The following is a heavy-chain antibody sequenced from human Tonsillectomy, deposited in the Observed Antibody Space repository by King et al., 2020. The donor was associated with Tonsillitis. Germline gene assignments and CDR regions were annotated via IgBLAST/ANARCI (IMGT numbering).Heavy chain of an antibody. CDR2: IGTAGDT. J-gene: IGHJ3*02. CDR3: ARISSRGAFDI. Sequence: VQLVEFGGGLVQPGGSLRLSCAASGFTFSSYDMHWVRQATGKGLEWVSAIGTAGDTYYPGSVKGRFTICRENAKNSLYLQMNSLRAGDTAVYYCARISSRGAFDIWGQGTMVTVSS. V-gene: IGHV3-13*01. D-gene: IGHD2-2*01. CDR1: GFTFSSYD.